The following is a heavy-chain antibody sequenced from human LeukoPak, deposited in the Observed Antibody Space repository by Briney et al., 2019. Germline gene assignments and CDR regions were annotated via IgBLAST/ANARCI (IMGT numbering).Heavy chain of an antibody. CDR1: GFTFSSYA. D-gene: IGHD3-10*01. V-gene: IGHV3-30-3*01. CDR2: ISYDGSNK. CDR3: ARDYGSGSCFDY. Sequence: GRSLRLSCAASGFTFSSYAMHWVCQAPGKGLEWVAVISYDGSNKYYADSVKGRFTISRDNSKNTLYLQMNSLRAEDTAVYYCARDYGSGSCFDYWGQGTLVTVSS. J-gene: IGHJ4*02.